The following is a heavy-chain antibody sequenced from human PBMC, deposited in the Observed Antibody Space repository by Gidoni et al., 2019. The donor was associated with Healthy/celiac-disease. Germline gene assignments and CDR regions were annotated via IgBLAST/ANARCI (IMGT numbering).Heavy chain of an antibody. V-gene: IGHV1-3*01. CDR3: ARETRAAAANGGVDY. CDR2: INAGNGNT. Sequence: QVQLVQSGAEVKKPGASVKVSCKASGYTFTSYAMHWVRQAPGQRLEWMGWINAGNGNTKYSQKFQGRVTITRDTSASTAYMELSSLRSEDTAVYYCARETRAAAANGGVDYWGQGTLVTVSS. J-gene: IGHJ4*02. CDR1: GYTFTSYA. D-gene: IGHD6-13*01.